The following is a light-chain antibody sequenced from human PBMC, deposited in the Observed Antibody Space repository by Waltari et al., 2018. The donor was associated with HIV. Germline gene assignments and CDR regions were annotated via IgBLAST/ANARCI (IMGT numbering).Light chain of an antibody. Sequence: DIVMTKSPDSLAVSLGARATINCKSSQSVLYSSNNENYLAWYQQKPGQPPNLLIYWASTRESGVPDRFSGSGSGTDFTLTISSLQAEDVAVYYCQQYYTTPLTFGPGTKVDIK. CDR2: WAS. CDR1: QSVLYSSNNENY. CDR3: QQYYTTPLT. J-gene: IGKJ3*01. V-gene: IGKV4-1*01.